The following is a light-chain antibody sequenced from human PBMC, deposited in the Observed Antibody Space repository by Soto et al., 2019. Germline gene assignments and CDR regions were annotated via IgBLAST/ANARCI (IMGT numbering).Light chain of an antibody. CDR2: DAS. Sequence: EIVLTQSPATLSLSPGERATLSCRASQSVSSYLAWYQQKPGQAPRLLIYDASNRATGIPARFSGSGSGTYFTLTISSLEPEDFAVYYCQQRSNWPPYTFGQMTKLEIK. V-gene: IGKV3-11*01. CDR3: QQRSNWPPYT. CDR1: QSVSSY. J-gene: IGKJ2*01.